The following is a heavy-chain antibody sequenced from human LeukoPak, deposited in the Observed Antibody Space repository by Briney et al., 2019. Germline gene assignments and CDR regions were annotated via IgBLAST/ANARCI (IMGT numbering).Heavy chain of an antibody. Sequence: PGGSLRLSCAASGFSFKNVWMSWVRQAPGKGLEWVGRIKSKTHGGTTDYAAAVKGRFTISRDDSKSTLYLQMNSLNTEDTALYYCTTWNYDILTGYSIWGQGTLVTVSS. CDR1: GFSFKNVW. J-gene: IGHJ4*02. CDR3: TTWNYDILTGYSI. CDR2: IKSKTHGGTT. V-gene: IGHV3-15*01. D-gene: IGHD3-9*01.